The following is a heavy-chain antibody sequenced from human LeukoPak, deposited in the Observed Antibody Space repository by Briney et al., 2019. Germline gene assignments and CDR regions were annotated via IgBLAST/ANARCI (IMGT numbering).Heavy chain of an antibody. D-gene: IGHD2-2*01. Sequence: AGGSLRLSCAASGFTFSFSWMHWVRQAPGKGLVWVSRINGNGSSTTYADSVKGRFTISRDNAKNTLYLQMNSLRAEDTAVYYCARDKRPVVIAFDIWGQGTMVTVSS. V-gene: IGHV3-74*01. CDR3: ARDKRPVVIAFDI. CDR1: GFTFSFSW. CDR2: INGNGSST. J-gene: IGHJ3*02.